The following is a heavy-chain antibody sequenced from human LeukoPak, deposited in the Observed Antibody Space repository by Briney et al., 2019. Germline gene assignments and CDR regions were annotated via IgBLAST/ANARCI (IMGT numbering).Heavy chain of an antibody. CDR3: ARDAATSVGMPHY. CDR1: GFTFSSYG. CDR2: IWSDGSTK. V-gene: IGHV3-33*01. Sequence: PGGSPRLSCVASGFTFSSYGMHWVRQAPGKGLEWVAIIWSDGSTKYYVGSVKGRFTISRDSSKSTLYLQMNSLRAEDTAVYYCARDAATSVGMPHYWGQGTVVTVSS. J-gene: IGHJ4*02. D-gene: IGHD2-2*01.